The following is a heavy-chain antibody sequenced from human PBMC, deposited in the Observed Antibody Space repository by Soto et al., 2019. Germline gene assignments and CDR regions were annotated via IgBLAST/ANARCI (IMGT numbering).Heavy chain of an antibody. CDR2: IYYSGST. CDR3: ARGWSRDGYKWH. Sequence: KPSETLSLTCTVSGGSISSGDYYWSWIRQPPGKGLEWIGYIYYSGSTYYNPSLKSRVTISVDTSKNQFSLKLSSVTAADTAVYYCARGWSRDGYKWHWGQGTLVTVSS. D-gene: IGHD5-12*01. CDR1: GGSISSGDYY. J-gene: IGHJ1*01. V-gene: IGHV4-30-4*01.